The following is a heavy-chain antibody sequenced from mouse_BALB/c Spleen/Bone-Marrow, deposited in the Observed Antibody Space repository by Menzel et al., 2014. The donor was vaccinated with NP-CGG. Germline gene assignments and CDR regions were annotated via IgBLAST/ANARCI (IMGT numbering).Heavy chain of an antibody. CDR1: GFTFSSYA. J-gene: IGHJ2*01. CDR2: ISSGGNYT. CDR3: ASTGYFSDY. D-gene: IGHD4-1*01. V-gene: IGHV5-9-1*01. Sequence: EVKLMESGGGLVKPGGSLKLSCAASGFTFSSYAMSWVRQTPEKRLEWVATISSGGNYTYYPDSVKGRFTISRDNAKNTLYLQMSSLRSEDTAMYYCASTGYFSDYWGQGTTLTVSS.